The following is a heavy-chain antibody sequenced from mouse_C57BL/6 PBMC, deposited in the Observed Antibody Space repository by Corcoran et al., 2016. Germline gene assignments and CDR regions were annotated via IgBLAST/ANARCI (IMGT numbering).Heavy chain of an antibody. J-gene: IGHJ1*03. CDR3: ARRYYGSSDGWYFDV. CDR2: IYWDDDK. D-gene: IGHD1-1*01. V-gene: IGHV8-12*01. Sequence: QVTLKESGPGILQSSQTLSLTCSFSGFSLSTSGMGVSWIRQPSGKGLEWLAHIYWDDDKRYNPSLKSRLTISKDTSRNQVFLKITSVDTADTATYYCARRYYGSSDGWYFDVWGTGTTVTVSS. CDR1: GFSLSTSGMG.